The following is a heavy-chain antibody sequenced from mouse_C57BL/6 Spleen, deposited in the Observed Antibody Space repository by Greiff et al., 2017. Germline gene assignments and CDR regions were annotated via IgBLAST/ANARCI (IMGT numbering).Heavy chain of an antibody. V-gene: IGHV10-1*01. CDR2: LRSKSKNYAT. CDR1: GFSFNTYA. D-gene: IGHD1-1*01. CDR3: VRQRGPGILFYFAY. J-gene: IGHJ2*01. Sequence: EVQRVESGGGLVQPKGSLKLSCAASGFSFNTYAMNWVRQAPGKGLEWVARLRSKSKNYATYYADSVKDRFTISRDDSESMLYLQMNNLKTEDTAMYYCVRQRGPGILFYFAYWGQGTTLTVSS.